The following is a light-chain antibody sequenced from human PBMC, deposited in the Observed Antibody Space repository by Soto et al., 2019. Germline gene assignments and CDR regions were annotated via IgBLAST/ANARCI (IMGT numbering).Light chain of an antibody. CDR3: QHYGTTSWT. V-gene: IGKV3-20*01. Sequence: ETVLTQSPGTLSLSPGEGATLSCRASQSVCSNCLAWYQQKPGQAPRLLIFGASSRATGIPDRFSGSGSGTDFTLTISRLEPEDFAVYYCQHYGTTSWTFGQGTKVEIK. CDR1: QSVCSNC. CDR2: GAS. J-gene: IGKJ1*01.